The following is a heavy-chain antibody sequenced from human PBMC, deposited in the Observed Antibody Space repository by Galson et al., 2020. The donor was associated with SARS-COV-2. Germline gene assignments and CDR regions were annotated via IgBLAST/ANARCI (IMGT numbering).Heavy chain of an antibody. J-gene: IGHJ5*02. V-gene: IGHV4-59*01. D-gene: IGHD2-21*02. CDR3: ARVVCAGDCCPFDR. CDR2: MYHGGNT. Sequence: ASETLSLTCSVSGGSISSFFWSWVRQPPGKGLEWVGYMYHGGNTRYNPSLKSRATISVDTSKNQFSLKLSSVTAADTAVYYCARVVCAGDCCPFDRWGQGILVTVSS. CDR1: GGSISSFF.